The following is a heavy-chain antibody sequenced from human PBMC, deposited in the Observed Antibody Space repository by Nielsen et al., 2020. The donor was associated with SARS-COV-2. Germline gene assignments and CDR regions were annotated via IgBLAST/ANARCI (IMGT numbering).Heavy chain of an antibody. CDR1: GGTFSSYA. D-gene: IGHD4-17*01. V-gene: IGHV1-69*13. CDR3: AADVRDYGDYSIFDY. Sequence: SVKVSCKASGGTFSSYAISWVRQAPGQGLEWMGGIIPIFGTANYAQKFQGRVTITADESTSTAHMELSSLRSEDTAVYYCAADVRDYGDYSIFDYWGQGTLVTVSS. J-gene: IGHJ4*02. CDR2: IIPIFGTA.